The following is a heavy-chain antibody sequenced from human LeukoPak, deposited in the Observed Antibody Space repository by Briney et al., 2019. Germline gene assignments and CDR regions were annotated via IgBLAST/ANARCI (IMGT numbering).Heavy chain of an antibody. V-gene: IGHV3-7*01. CDR2: IKQDGSEK. CDR3: ARLELGVVVIASDHAFDI. Sequence: GGSLRLSCAASGFTLTSYWMSWVRQAPGKGLEWVANIKQDGSEKYYVDSAKGRFTISRDNAKNSLYLQMNSLRAEDTAVYYCARLELGVVVIASDHAFDIWGQGTMVTVSS. D-gene: IGHD2-21*01. CDR1: GFTLTSYW. J-gene: IGHJ3*02.